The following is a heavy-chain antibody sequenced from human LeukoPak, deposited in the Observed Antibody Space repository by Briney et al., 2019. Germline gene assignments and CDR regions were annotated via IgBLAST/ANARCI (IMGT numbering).Heavy chain of an antibody. CDR1: GXPISSYF. V-gene: IGHV4-59*01. CDR3: ARDRRWDLLHAFDI. Sequence: SDTLSLTCTVSGXPISSYFWSWIRQPPGKALEWIAYIHYSENTNYNPSLKSRVTMSLDTSKNQFSLKLSSVTAADTAVYYCARDRRWDLLHAFDIWGQGIMVTVSS. D-gene: IGHD1-26*01. CDR2: IHYSENT. J-gene: IGHJ3*02.